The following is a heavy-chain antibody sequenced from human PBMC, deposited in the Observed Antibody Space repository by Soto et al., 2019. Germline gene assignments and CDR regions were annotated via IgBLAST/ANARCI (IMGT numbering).Heavy chain of an antibody. D-gene: IGHD3-16*02. CDR1: GYTFTSYG. Sequence: QVQLVQSGAEVKKPGASVKVSCNASGYTFTSYGISWVRQAPGQGLEWMGWISAYNGNTNYAQKLQGRVTMTTDTSTSTAYMELSSLRSDDTAVYYCARALTPRDYIWRSYRAFDYWGQGTLVTVSS. CDR2: ISAYNGNT. J-gene: IGHJ4*02. CDR3: ARALTPRDYIWRSYRAFDY. V-gene: IGHV1-18*01.